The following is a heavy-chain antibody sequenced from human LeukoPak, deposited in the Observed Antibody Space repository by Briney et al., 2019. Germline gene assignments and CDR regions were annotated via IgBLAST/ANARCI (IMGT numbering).Heavy chain of an antibody. D-gene: IGHD5-24*01. CDR2: FDPEDGEP. Sequence: ASEKLSCKVSGYTLTELSMHWVRQAPGKGLEWMGGFDPEDGEPIYAQNFQGRFTMTEDTSTDTVYMELSSLRSEDSAVYYCATLEDFAVEMATDWGQGTLVTVSS. CDR1: GYTLTELS. CDR3: ATLEDFAVEMATD. J-gene: IGHJ4*02. V-gene: IGHV1-24*01.